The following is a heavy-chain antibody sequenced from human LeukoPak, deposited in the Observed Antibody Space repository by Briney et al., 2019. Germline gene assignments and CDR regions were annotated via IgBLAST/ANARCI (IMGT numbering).Heavy chain of an antibody. D-gene: IGHD3-10*01. J-gene: IGHJ4*02. CDR3: AKDWYYGSGSYLHYFDY. Sequence: GGSLRLSCAASGFTFSSYAMSWVRQAPGKGLGWVSAISGSGGSTYYADSVKGRFTISRDNSKNTLYLQMNSLRAEDTAVYYCAKDWYYGSGSYLHYFDYWGQGTLATVSS. V-gene: IGHV3-23*01. CDR2: ISGSGGST. CDR1: GFTFSSYA.